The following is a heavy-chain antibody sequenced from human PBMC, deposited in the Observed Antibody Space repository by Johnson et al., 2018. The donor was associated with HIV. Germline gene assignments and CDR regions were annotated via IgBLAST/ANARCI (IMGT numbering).Heavy chain of an antibody. V-gene: IGHV3-30*03. Sequence: QVQLVESGGGVVQPGRSLRLSCAVSGVTFSSYAMSWVRQAPGKGLEWVAVISYDGSNKYYRDSVKGRFTISRDNSKNTLYLQMNSLRAEDTAVYFCARGPIADDAFDIWGQGTMVTVSS. CDR2: ISYDGSNK. CDR1: GVTFSSYA. CDR3: ARGPIADDAFDI. J-gene: IGHJ3*02. D-gene: IGHD3-16*02.